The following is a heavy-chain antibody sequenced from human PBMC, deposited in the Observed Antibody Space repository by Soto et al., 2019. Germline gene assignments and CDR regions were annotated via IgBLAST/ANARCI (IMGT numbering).Heavy chain of an antibody. V-gene: IGHV1-18*01. J-gene: IGHJ3*02. CDR2: ISAYNGNT. CDR3: ARDIVLMVYAIRPDAFDI. D-gene: IGHD2-8*01. CDR1: GYTFTSYG. Sequence: ASVKVSCKASGYTFTSYGISWVRQAPGQGLEWMGWISAYNGNTNYAQKLQGRVTMTTDTSTSTAYMELRSLRSDDTAVYYCARDIVLMVYAIRPDAFDIWGQGTMVTVSS.